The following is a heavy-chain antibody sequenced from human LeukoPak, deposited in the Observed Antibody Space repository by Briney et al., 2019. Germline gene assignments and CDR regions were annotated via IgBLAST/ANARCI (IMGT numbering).Heavy chain of an antibody. Sequence: SETLSLTCTVSGGSISSSSYYWGWIRQPPGKGLEWIGSIYYSGSTYYNPSLKSRVTISVDRSKKHFSLRLSSVTAADTAVYYCARGENVVAATRRWGQGTLVTVSS. V-gene: IGHV4-39*02. CDR3: ARGENVVAATRR. CDR1: GGSISSSSYY. J-gene: IGHJ4*02. CDR2: IYYSGST. D-gene: IGHD2-15*01.